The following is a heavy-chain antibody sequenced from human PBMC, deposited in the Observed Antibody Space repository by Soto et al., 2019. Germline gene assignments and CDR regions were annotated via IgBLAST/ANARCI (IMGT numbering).Heavy chain of an antibody. CDR1: GGSIISGAYY. J-gene: IGHJ6*02. CDR2: IYYSGST. CDR3: ARGPHYYYGMDV. Sequence: SETLSLTCTVSGGSIISGAYYWSWIRQHPGKGLEWIGYIYYSGSTYYNPSLKSRVTISVDTSKNQFSLKLSSVTAADTAVYYCARGPHYYYGMDVWGQGTTVTV. V-gene: IGHV4-31*03.